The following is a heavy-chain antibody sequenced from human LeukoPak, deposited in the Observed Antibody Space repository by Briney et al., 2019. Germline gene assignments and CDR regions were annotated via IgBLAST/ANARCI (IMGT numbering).Heavy chain of an antibody. CDR1: GYSFTSYW. Sequence: GESLKISCKGSGYSFTSYWIGWVRQMPGKGLEWMGIIYPGDSDTRYSPSFQGQVTISADESISTAYLQWSSLKASDTAMYYCARGSGSYHTAYMNWGQGSLVTVSS. J-gene: IGHJ4*02. CDR3: ARGSGSYHTAYMN. D-gene: IGHD1-26*01. V-gene: IGHV5-51*01. CDR2: IYPGDSDT.